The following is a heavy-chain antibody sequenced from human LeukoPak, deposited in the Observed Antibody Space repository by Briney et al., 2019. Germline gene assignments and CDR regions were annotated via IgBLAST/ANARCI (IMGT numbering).Heavy chain of an antibody. CDR1: GFTFSSYW. CDR3: ARDRWDSSSWYALYYMDV. Sequence: GGSLRLSCAASGFTFSSYWMHWVRQAPGKGLVWVSRINSDGSSTGYADSVKGRFTISRDNAKNTLYLQMNSLRAEDTAVYYCARDRWDSSSWYALYYMDVWGKGTTVTVSS. J-gene: IGHJ6*03. V-gene: IGHV3-74*01. D-gene: IGHD6-13*01. CDR2: INSDGSST.